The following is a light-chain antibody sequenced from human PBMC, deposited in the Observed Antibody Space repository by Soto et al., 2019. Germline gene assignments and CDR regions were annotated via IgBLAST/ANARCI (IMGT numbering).Light chain of an antibody. J-gene: IGKJ4*01. V-gene: IGKV3-11*01. Sequence: EMVLTQSPVTLSLSPGERATLSCRASQSINNYLAWYQQKPGQPPRLLIYDASNRATAIPVRFSGSGSGTEFTLTISSLEPEDSAVYYCQYRGIWPPGATFGGGTKVEIK. CDR1: QSINNY. CDR3: QYRGIWPPGAT. CDR2: DAS.